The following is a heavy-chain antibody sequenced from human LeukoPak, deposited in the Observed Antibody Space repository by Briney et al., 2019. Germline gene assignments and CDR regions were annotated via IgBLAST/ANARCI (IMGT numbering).Heavy chain of an antibody. D-gene: IGHD5-12*01. CDR2: ISYDGSNK. Sequence: GGSLRLSCAASGFTFSSYAMHWVRQAPGKGLEWVAVISYDGSNKYYADSVKGRFTISRDNSKNTLYLQMNSLRAEDTAVYYCARDQIVATIPDYWGQGTLVTVSS. CDR1: GFTFSSYA. CDR3: ARDQIVATIPDY. V-gene: IGHV3-30-3*01. J-gene: IGHJ4*02.